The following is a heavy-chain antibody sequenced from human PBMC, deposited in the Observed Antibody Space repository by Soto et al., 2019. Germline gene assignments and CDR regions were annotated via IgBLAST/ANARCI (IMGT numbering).Heavy chain of an antibody. Sequence: EVQLLESGGGLVQPGGSLRLSCAASGFTFSSYAMSWVRQAPGKGLEWVSAISGSGGSTYYADSVKGRFTISRDNSKNTLYLQRNSLRAEDTAVYYCAKDFLSGSYTSAGLFDYWGQGTLVTVSS. D-gene: IGHD1-26*01. J-gene: IGHJ4*02. V-gene: IGHV3-23*01. CDR1: GFTFSSYA. CDR3: AKDFLSGSYTSAGLFDY. CDR2: ISGSGGST.